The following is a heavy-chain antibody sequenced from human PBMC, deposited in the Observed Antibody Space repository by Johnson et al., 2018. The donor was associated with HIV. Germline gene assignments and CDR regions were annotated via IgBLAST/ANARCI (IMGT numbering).Heavy chain of an antibody. D-gene: IGHD3-10*01. Sequence: QMLLVESGGGVVQPGRSLRLSCAASGITVSSNYMSWVRQAPGKGLEWVSAISGSGTNIYYADSVKGRFTISRDNAKKSLFLQMNSLRAEDTAVYYCARASYYYGSADIWGQGTMVTVSS. CDR1: GITVSSNY. V-gene: IGHV3-11*04. CDR2: ISGSGTNI. J-gene: IGHJ3*02. CDR3: ARASYYYGSADI.